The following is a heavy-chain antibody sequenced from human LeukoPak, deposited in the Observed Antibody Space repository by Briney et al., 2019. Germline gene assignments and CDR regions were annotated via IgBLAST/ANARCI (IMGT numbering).Heavy chain of an antibody. CDR2: IKSKGGGETT. CDR3: AWQAKFDFWRMDY. J-gene: IGHJ4*02. CDR1: GFGFTVAW. V-gene: IGHV3-15*01. D-gene: IGHD3-3*01. Sequence: GSLRLPCAASGFGFTVAWMSWVRQAPGKGPEWVGRIKSKGGGETTDYAAPVKGRFTISRDDSKNTLYLQMDGLKTEDTAVYYCAWQAKFDFWRMDYWGLGTLVTVSS.